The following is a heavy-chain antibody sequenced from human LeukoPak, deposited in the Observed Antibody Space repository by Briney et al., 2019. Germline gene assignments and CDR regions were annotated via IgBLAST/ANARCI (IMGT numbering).Heavy chain of an antibody. D-gene: IGHD3-10*01. J-gene: IGHJ4*02. CDR3: ARGVMAWNYYNVGFDY. CDR1: GFTFSSYW. Sequence: GGSLRLSCAASGFTFSSYWMSWVRQAPGKGLEWVANINQDGSEKYYVDSVKGRFTISRDNADNSLYLQMNSLRVEDAAVYYCARGVMAWNYYNVGFDYWGQGTLVTVSS. V-gene: IGHV3-7*01. CDR2: INQDGSEK.